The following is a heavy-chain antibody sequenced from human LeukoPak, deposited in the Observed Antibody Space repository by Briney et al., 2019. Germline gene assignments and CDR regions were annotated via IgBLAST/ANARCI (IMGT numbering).Heavy chain of an antibody. V-gene: IGHV1-2*02. CDR1: GYTFTGYY. Sequence: ASVKVSCKASGYTFTGYYMHWVRQAPGQGLEWMGWINPKSGGTNYAQKFQGRVTMTRDTSISTAYKELSRLRSDDTAVYYCARDYNVLRFLEWLPTFDYWGQGTLVTVSS. D-gene: IGHD3-3*01. J-gene: IGHJ4*02. CDR2: INPKSGGT. CDR3: ARDYNVLRFLEWLPTFDY.